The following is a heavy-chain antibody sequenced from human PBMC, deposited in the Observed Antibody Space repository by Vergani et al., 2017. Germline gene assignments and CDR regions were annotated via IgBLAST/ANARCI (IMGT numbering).Heavy chain of an antibody. CDR1: GYTFTDHY. CDR3: ATPQTVTTGGMEV. Sequence: EVQLVQSGAEVKKPGATMKISCKASGYTFTDHYMHWVKQAPGKGLEWMGLVDPEDGETIYAEKFNGRVTIAADTSTDTAHLELSSLRSEDTAVYYCATPQTVTTGGMEVWGQGTTVIVSS. J-gene: IGHJ6*02. CDR2: VDPEDGET. V-gene: IGHV1-69-2*01. D-gene: IGHD4-17*01.